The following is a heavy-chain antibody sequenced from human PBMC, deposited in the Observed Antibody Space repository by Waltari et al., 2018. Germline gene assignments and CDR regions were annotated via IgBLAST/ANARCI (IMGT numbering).Heavy chain of an antibody. CDR3: ARDYRRSSWPSLDY. Sequence: QVQLQESGPGLVKPSETLSLTCTVSGYSISSGYYWGWTRQPPGKGLEWIGSIYHSGSTYYNPSLKSRVTISVDTSKNQFSLKLSSVTAADTAVYYCARDYRRSSWPSLDYWGQGTLVTVSS. J-gene: IGHJ4*02. CDR1: GYSISSGYY. CDR2: IYHSGST. D-gene: IGHD6-13*01. V-gene: IGHV4-38-2*02.